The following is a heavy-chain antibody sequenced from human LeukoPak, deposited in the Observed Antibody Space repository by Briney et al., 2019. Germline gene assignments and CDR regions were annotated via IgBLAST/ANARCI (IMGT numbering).Heavy chain of an antibody. Sequence: SETLSLTCTVSGGSISSYYWSWIRQPPGKGLEWIGYIYYSGSTNYNPSLKSRVTISVDTSKNQFSLKLSSVTAADPAVYYCARAPDEYYFDYWGQGTLVTVYS. J-gene: IGHJ4*02. CDR1: GGSISSYY. CDR3: ARAPDEYYFDY. V-gene: IGHV4-59*01. CDR2: IYYSGST.